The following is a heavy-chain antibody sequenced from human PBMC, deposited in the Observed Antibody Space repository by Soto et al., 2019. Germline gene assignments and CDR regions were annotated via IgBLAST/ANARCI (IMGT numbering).Heavy chain of an antibody. D-gene: IGHD3-10*01. V-gene: IGHV4-59*01. Sequence: QVQLQESGPGLVKPSETLSLTCTVSGGSISSYYWSWIRQPPGKGLEWIGYIYHRGTTNYSPSLTGLVTISADMSKNQFSLKLSSVTAADTAVYYCASAIRRGGGFDYWGQGTLVTVSS. CDR1: GGSISSYY. J-gene: IGHJ4*02. CDR3: ASAIRRGGGFDY. CDR2: IYHRGTT.